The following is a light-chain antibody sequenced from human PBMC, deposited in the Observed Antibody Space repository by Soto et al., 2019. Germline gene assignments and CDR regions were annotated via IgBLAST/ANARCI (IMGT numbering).Light chain of an antibody. CDR2: GAS. V-gene: IGKV3-20*01. Sequence: EIVLTQSPGTLSLSPGERATLSCRASQSVSSSNLAWYQQKPGKAPRLLIYGASSRATGIPDRFSGSGSGTDFTLTISRLEPEDFAVYSCQHYGSSLWTFGQGTKVEIK. J-gene: IGKJ1*01. CDR1: QSVSSSN. CDR3: QHYGSSLWT.